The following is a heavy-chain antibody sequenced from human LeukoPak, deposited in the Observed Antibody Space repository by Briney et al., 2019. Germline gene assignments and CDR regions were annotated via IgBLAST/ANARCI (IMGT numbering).Heavy chain of an antibody. J-gene: IGHJ4*02. Sequence: GASVKVSCKVSGYTLTELSMHWVRQAPGKGLEWMGGFDPEDGETIYAQKFQGRVTMTEDTSTDTAYMELSSLRSEDTAVYYCATHYSGSYYAWFDYWGQGTLVAVSS. D-gene: IGHD1-26*01. CDR3: ATHYSGSYYAWFDY. CDR1: GYTLTELS. CDR2: FDPEDGET. V-gene: IGHV1-24*01.